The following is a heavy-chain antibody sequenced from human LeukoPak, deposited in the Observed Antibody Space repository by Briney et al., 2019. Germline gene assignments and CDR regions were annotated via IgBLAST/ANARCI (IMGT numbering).Heavy chain of an antibody. CDR1: GYTFTAYY. V-gene: IGHV1-2*02. D-gene: IGHD3-10*01. J-gene: IGHJ4*02. Sequence: ASVKVSCKASGYTFTAYYMHWVRQAPGQGLEWMGWINPNNGGTNYAQKFQGRFTMTRDTSTGTAYMELSRLRSDDTAVYYCARSGGEWSGYYGSGSSPYYFDYWGQGTLVTVSS. CDR3: ARSGGEWSGYYGSGSSPYYFDY. CDR2: INPNNGGT.